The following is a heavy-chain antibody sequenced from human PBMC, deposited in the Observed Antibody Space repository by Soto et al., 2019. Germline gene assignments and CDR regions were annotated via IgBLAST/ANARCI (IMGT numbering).Heavy chain of an antibody. Sequence: SVKVSCKASGGTFSSYAISWVRQAPGQGLEWMGGIIPIFGTANYAQKFQGRVTITADESTSTAYMELSSLRSEDTAVYYCATGPTYYYDSSGYYLTQPLDYWGQGTLVTVSS. CDR3: ATGPTYYYDSSGYYLTQPLDY. CDR2: IIPIFGTA. V-gene: IGHV1-69*13. CDR1: GGTFSSYA. J-gene: IGHJ4*02. D-gene: IGHD3-22*01.